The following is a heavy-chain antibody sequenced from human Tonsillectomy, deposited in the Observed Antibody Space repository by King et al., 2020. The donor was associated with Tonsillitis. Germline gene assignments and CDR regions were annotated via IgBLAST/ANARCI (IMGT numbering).Heavy chain of an antibody. V-gene: IGHV3-53*01. J-gene: IGHJ6*02. CDR3: ASDRASTSSPGFDV. D-gene: IGHD3-10*01. Sequence: VQLVESGGGLIQPGGSLRLSCAASGFSVISNSMTWVRQAPGKGLEWVSLTYSGGTTYYADSVKGRFTISRDNSKNTLYLQMDSLRAEDTAVYYCASDRASTSSPGFDVWGQGTTVTVSS. CDR2: TYSGGTT. CDR1: GFSVISNS.